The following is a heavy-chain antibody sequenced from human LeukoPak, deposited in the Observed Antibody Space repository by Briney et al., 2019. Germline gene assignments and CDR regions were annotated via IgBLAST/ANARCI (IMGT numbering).Heavy chain of an antibody. CDR3: ARVYRGSSWYSSGPRYYYYGMDV. CDR1: GGSISSGGYS. J-gene: IGHJ6*02. CDR2: INHSGST. V-gene: IGHV4-30-2*01. D-gene: IGHD6-13*01. Sequence: SETLSLTCAVSGGSISSGGYSWSWIRQPPGKGLEWIGYINHSGSTNYNPSLKSRVTISVDTSKNQFSLKLSSVTAADTAVYYCARVYRGSSWYSSGPRYYYYGMDVWGQGTTVTVSS.